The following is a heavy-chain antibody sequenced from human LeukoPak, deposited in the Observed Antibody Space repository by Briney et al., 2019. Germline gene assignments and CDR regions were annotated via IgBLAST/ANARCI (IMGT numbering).Heavy chain of an antibody. Sequence: PSETLSLTCAVYDGSFSGYYWSWIRQPPGKGLEWIGEISHSGSTNYNPSLKSRVTISLDTSKSQFSLKVRYVTAADTAVYYCARGLNDSWTGENYWGQGTLVTVSS. J-gene: IGHJ4*02. CDR1: DGSFSGYY. V-gene: IGHV4-34*01. D-gene: IGHD3-3*01. CDR3: ARGLNDSWTGENY. CDR2: ISHSGST.